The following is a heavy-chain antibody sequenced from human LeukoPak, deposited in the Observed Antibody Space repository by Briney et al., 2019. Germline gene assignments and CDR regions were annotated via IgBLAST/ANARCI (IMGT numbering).Heavy chain of an antibody. CDR2: IYYSGST. CDR1: GGSISSSSYY. D-gene: IGHD3-22*01. CDR3: ARQGRISMIVVLIEDAFDI. V-gene: IGHV4-39*01. Sequence: SETLSLACTVSGGSISSSSYYWGWIRQPPGKGLEWIGSIYYSGSTYYNPSLKSRVTISVDTSKNQFSLKLSSVTAADTAVYYCARQGRISMIVVLIEDAFDIWGQGTMVTVSS. J-gene: IGHJ3*02.